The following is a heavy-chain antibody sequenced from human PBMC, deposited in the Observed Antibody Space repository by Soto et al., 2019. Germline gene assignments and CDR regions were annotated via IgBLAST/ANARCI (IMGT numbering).Heavy chain of an antibody. CDR1: GFTFSNAW. D-gene: IGHD6-19*01. Sequence: GGSLRLSCAASGFTFSNAWMNWVRQAPGKGLEWVGRIKSKTDGGTTDYAAPVKGRFTISRDDSKNTLYLQMNSLKTEDTAVYYCTTERMVIAVAGYYYYGMDVWGQGTTVTVSS. V-gene: IGHV3-15*07. J-gene: IGHJ6*02. CDR2: IKSKTDGGTT. CDR3: TTERMVIAVAGYYYYGMDV.